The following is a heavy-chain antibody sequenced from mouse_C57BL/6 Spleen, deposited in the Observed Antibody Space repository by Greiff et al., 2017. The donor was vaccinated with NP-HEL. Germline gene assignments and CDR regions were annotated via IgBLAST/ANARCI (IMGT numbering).Heavy chain of an antibody. D-gene: IGHD3-3*01. CDR3: AREELGTVYAMDY. CDR2: IDPSDSYT. CDR1: GYTFTSYW. V-gene: IGHV1-69*01. J-gene: IGHJ4*01. Sequence: QVQLQQSGAELVMPGASVKLSCKASGYTFTSYWMHWVKQRPGQGLEWIGEIDPSDSYTNYNQKFKGKSTLTVDKSSSTAYMQLSSLTSEDSAVYHCAREELGTVYAMDYWGQGTSVTVSS.